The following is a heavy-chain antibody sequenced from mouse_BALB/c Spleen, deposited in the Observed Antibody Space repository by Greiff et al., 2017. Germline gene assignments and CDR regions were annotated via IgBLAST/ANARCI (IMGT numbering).Heavy chain of an antibody. CDR3: ARWDDYFDY. CDR1: GFTFSSFG. Sequence: EVQVVESGGGLVQPGGSRKLSCAASGFTFSSFGMHWVRQAPEKGLEWVAYISSGSSTIYYADTVKGRFTISRDNPKNTLFLQMTSLRSEDTAMYYCARWDDYFDYWGQGTTLTVSS. CDR2: ISSGSSTI. V-gene: IGHV5-17*02. J-gene: IGHJ2*01. D-gene: IGHD4-1*01.